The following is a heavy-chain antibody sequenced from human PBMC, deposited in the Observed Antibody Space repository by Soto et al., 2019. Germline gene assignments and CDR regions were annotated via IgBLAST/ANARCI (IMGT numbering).Heavy chain of an antibody. Sequence: GGSLRLSCAASGFTLSDYYMSWIRQAPGKGLEWVSYISSSSSYTNYADSVKGRFTISRDNAKNSLYLQMNSLRAEDTAVYYCAREGLYSSSWYDYYGMDVWGQGTTVTVSS. D-gene: IGHD6-13*01. CDR2: ISSSSSYT. J-gene: IGHJ6*02. V-gene: IGHV3-11*06. CDR1: GFTLSDYY. CDR3: AREGLYSSSWYDYYGMDV.